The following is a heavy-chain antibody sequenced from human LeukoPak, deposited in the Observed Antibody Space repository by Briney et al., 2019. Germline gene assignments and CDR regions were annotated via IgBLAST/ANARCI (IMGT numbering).Heavy chain of an antibody. CDR3: ASVSEY. V-gene: IGHV3-74*01. CDR1: GFTFNYFW. CDR2: ITNDGTAA. Sequence: GGSLRLSCAASGFTFNYFWMHWVSHVRGEGLLEVSGITNDGTAADTANTVNARYTSSGNNAENTVYHQTSGLRAEDTTVYHCASVSEYWGQGTLVTVSA. J-gene: IGHJ4*02.